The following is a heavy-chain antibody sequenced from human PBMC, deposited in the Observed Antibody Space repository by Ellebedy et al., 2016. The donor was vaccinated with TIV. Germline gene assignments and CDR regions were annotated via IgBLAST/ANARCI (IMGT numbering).Heavy chain of an antibody. D-gene: IGHD3-10*01. CDR2: IYHTGTT. CDR3: ARDQVVRGGYHGMGV. J-gene: IGHJ6*02. CDR1: GGSVSDGSTRTTDYY. V-gene: IGHV4-31*03. Sequence: SETLSLXXTVSGGSVSDGSTRTTDYYWSWIRQHPGKGPEWTGYIYHTGTTYYNPSLKSRLSISVDTSKNQVSLRLTSVTVADTAVYFCARDQVVRGGYHGMGVWGQGTTVTVSS.